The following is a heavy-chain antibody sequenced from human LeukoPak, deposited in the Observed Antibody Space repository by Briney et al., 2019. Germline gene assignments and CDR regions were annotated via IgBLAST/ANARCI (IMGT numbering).Heavy chain of an antibody. V-gene: IGHV1-69*01. J-gene: IGHJ4*02. Sequence: SVKVSCKASGGTFSSYAISWVRQAPGQGLEWMGGIIPIFGTANYAQKFQGRVTITADESTSTAYMELSSLRSEDTAVYYCAREWSLRYNWNYVPSDLEYYLDYWGQGTLVTVSS. CDR3: AREWSLRYNWNYVPSDLEYYLDY. CDR1: GGTFSSYA. D-gene: IGHD1-7*01. CDR2: IIPIFGTA.